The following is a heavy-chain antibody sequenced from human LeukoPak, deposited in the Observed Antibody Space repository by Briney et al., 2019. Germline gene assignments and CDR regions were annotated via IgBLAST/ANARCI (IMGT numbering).Heavy chain of an antibody. V-gene: IGHV3-66*01. J-gene: IGHJ6*02. CDR2: IYSGGST. CDR1: GFTVSSNY. CDR3: ARGLATYYYGMDV. Sequence: PGGSLRLSCAASGFTVSSNYMSWVRQAPVRGLEWVSVIYSGGSTYYADSVKGRFTTSRDNSKNTLYLQINSLRAEDTAVYYCARGLATYYYGMDVWGQGTTVTVSS.